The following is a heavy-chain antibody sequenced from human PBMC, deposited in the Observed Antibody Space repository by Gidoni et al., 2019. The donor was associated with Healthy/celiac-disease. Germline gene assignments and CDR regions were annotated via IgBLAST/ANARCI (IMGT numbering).Heavy chain of an antibody. CDR2: IYYRGST. CDR3: ARDDKRLLWYFDL. Sequence: QLQLQESGPGLVKPSETLSLTCTVPGGSISSSSYYWGWSRQPPGKGLEWIGSIYYRGSTYYNPSLKSRVTISVDTSKNQFSLKLSSVTAADTAVYYCARDDKRLLWYFDLWGRGTLVTVSS. J-gene: IGHJ2*01. D-gene: IGHD3-16*01. CDR1: GGSISSSSYY. V-gene: IGHV4-39*07.